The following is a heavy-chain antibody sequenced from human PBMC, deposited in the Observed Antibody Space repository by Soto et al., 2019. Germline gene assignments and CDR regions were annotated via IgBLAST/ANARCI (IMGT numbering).Heavy chain of an antibody. CDR2: IWFDGSNK. J-gene: IGHJ3*02. D-gene: IGHD1-7*01. Sequence: PGGSLRLSCAASGFTFSSYGMHWVRQAPGKGLEWVAVIWFDGSNKFYADSVKGRFTISRDNSKNTVSLQMNSLRSEDTAVYYCATDGNWNYIGPQYAFDIWGQGTMVTVSS. CDR1: GFTFSSYG. V-gene: IGHV3-30*02. CDR3: ATDGNWNYIGPQYAFDI.